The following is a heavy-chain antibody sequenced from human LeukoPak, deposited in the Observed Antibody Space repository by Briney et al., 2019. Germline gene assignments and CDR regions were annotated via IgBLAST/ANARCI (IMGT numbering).Heavy chain of an antibody. Sequence: NPSQTLSLTCTVSGGSISSGSYYWSWIRQPAGKGLEWIGRIYTSGSTNYNPSLKSRVTISVDTSKNQFSLKLNSVTAADTAVYYCARADYYGIDYWGQGTLVTVSS. D-gene: IGHD3-10*01. CDR1: GGSISSGSYY. V-gene: IGHV4-61*02. CDR3: ARADYYGIDY. J-gene: IGHJ4*02. CDR2: IYTSGST.